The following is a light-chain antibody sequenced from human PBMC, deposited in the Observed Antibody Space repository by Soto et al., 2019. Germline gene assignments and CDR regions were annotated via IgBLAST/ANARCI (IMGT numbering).Light chain of an antibody. J-gene: IGKJ2*01. CDR1: QSISSY. CDR3: QQSYSTPPT. Sequence: DLQMTQSPSSLSASVGDRVTITCRASQSISSYLNWYQQKPGKAPKLLIYAASSLQSGVPSKFSGSGSGTDFTLTISSLQPEDVATYYGQQSYSTPPTFGQGTKLEIK. CDR2: AAS. V-gene: IGKV1-39*01.